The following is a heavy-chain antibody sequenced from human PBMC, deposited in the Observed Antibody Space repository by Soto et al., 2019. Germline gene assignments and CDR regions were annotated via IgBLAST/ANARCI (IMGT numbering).Heavy chain of an antibody. CDR1: GGSISSSNW. D-gene: IGHD6-13*01. V-gene: IGHV4-4*02. CDR2: IYHSGST. CDR3: ARVVVSIAAAGPALDY. J-gene: IGHJ4*02. Sequence: SETLSLTCAVSGGSISSSNWWSWVRQPPGKGLEWIGEIYHSGSTNYNPSLKSRVTISVDKSKNQFSLKLSSVTAADTAVYYCARVVVSIAAAGPALDYWGQGTLVTVSS.